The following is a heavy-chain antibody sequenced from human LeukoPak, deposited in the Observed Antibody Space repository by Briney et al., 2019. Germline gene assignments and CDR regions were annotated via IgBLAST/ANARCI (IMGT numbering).Heavy chain of an antibody. CDR2: INPTGGST. Sequence: ASVKVSCKASGYRFTSQYVHWVRQAPGQGLEWMGIINPTGGSTRNAQKFQGRFSMTGDTPTSTVYMELSRLRSEDTAVYYCASFYNTNDALDIWGQGTMVTVSS. CDR1: GYRFTSQY. J-gene: IGHJ3*02. CDR3: ASFYNTNDALDI. V-gene: IGHV1-46*01. D-gene: IGHD5-24*01.